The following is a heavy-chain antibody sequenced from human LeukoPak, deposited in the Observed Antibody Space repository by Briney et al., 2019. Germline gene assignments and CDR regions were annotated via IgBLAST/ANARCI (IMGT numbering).Heavy chain of an antibody. Sequence: GASVKVSCKTSGYTFTSYYIHWVRQAPGQGLEWMGTINPSGGSTSYAQRLQGGVAMTRDTSTSTVYMELSSLRSDDTAIYYCARSYDYGDSFDYWGQGTLVTVSS. CDR3: ARSYDYGDSFDY. CDR2: INPSGGST. CDR1: GYTFTSYY. J-gene: IGHJ4*02. D-gene: IGHD4-17*01. V-gene: IGHV1-46*01.